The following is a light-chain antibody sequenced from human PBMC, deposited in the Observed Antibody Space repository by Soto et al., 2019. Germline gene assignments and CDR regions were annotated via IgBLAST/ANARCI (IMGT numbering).Light chain of an antibody. V-gene: IGKV1-5*01. Sequence: DIQITQSPSTLSSSVGDRVTITCRASQSISSWLAWYQQKPGKAPKLLIYDASSLESGVPSRFSGSGSGTDFTLTITDLQPEDFASYFCQQTYDLPRTFGQGTK. J-gene: IGKJ1*01. CDR3: QQTYDLPRT. CDR1: QSISSW. CDR2: DAS.